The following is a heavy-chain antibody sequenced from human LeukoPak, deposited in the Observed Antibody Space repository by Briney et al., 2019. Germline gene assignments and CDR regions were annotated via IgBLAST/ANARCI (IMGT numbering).Heavy chain of an antibody. J-gene: IGHJ6*03. V-gene: IGHV3-23*01. CDR2: ISGSGGST. D-gene: IGHD3-10*01. CDR3: AKDFYGSGSYLGLSYMDV. CDR1: GFTFSSYG. Sequence: GGSLRLSCAASGFTFSSYGMSWVRQAPGKGLEWVSAISGSGGSTYYADSVKGRFTISRDNSKNTLYLQMNSLRAEDTALYYCAKDFYGSGSYLGLSYMDVRGKGTTVTISS.